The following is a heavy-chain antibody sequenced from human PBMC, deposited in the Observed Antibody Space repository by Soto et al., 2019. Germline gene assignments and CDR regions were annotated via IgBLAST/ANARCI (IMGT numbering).Heavy chain of an antibody. CDR2: ISFDGSNK. D-gene: IGHD5-12*01. Sequence: GGSLRLSCAASGFTFSNYGMHWVRQAPGKGLEWVAVISFDGSNKYYADSVKGRFTISRDNSKNTLYLQMHSLRAEDTAVYYCATTFYSGPDWGQGTLVTVSS. CDR1: GFTFSNYG. V-gene: IGHV3-30*03. J-gene: IGHJ4*02. CDR3: ATTFYSGPD.